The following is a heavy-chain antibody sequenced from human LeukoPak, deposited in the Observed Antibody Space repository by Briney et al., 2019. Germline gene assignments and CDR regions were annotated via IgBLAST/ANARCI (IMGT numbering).Heavy chain of an antibody. CDR2: ISSSGST. V-gene: IGHV4-61*02. CDR3: ARGGSLTVTSNLYNY. J-gene: IGHJ4*02. Sequence: SETLSLTCTVSGDSISSGDYYWSWIRQPAGKGLEWIGRISSSGSTNYNPSLKSRVTISLDTSKNQFSLKLSSVTAADTAVYYCARGGSLTVTSNLYNYWGQGTLVTVSS. D-gene: IGHD4-17*01. CDR1: GDSISSGDYY.